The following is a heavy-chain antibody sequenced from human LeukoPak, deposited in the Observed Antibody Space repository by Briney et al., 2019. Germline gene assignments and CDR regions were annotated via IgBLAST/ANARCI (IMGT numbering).Heavy chain of an antibody. V-gene: IGHV3-23*01. D-gene: IGHD3-22*01. CDR1: GFSFSSYA. CDR3: ARLSYDSRGYRFDY. Sequence: GGSLRLSCAASGFSFSSYAMNWVRQAPGKGLEWVSSITGSGDSPYYADSVKGRFTISRDNSKNTLYLQMSSLRAEDTAVYYCARLSYDSRGYRFDYWGQGTLVTVSS. J-gene: IGHJ4*02. CDR2: ITGSGDSP.